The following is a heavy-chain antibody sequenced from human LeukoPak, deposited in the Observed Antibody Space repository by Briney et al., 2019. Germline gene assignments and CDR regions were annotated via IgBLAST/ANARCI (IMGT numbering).Heavy chain of an antibody. V-gene: IGHV4-59*12. CDR2: IYYSGST. D-gene: IGHD5-24*01. CDR1: GGSISSYY. Sequence: SDTLSLTCTVSGGSISSYYWSWIRQPPGKGLEWIGSIYYSGSTDYNPSLKSRVTISVDTSKNQFSLKLSSVTAADTAVYYCARGRRGWFNPWGQGTLVTVSS. J-gene: IGHJ5*02. CDR3: ARGRRGWFNP.